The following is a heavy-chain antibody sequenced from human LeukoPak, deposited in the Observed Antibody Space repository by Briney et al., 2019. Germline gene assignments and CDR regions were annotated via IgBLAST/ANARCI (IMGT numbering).Heavy chain of an antibody. Sequence: GASVKVSCKASGGTFSSYAISWVRQAPGQGLEWMGGIIPIFGTANYAQKFQGRVTTTADKSTSTAYMELSSLRSEDTAVYYCARDRASYSSSWYVGFGYWGQGTLVTVSS. CDR3: ARDRASYSSSWYVGFGY. D-gene: IGHD6-13*01. CDR2: IIPIFGTA. CDR1: GGTFSSYA. V-gene: IGHV1-69*06. J-gene: IGHJ4*02.